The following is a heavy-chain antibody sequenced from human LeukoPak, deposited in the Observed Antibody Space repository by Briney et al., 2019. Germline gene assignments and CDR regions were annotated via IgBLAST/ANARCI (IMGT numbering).Heavy chain of an antibody. V-gene: IGHV3-23*01. CDR3: AMAYDFWSGSLT. CDR2: ISGSGGST. J-gene: IGHJ5*02. D-gene: IGHD3-3*01. Sequence: GGSLRLSCATSGFTFSSYAMSWVRQAPGKGLEWVSAISGSGGSTYYADSVKGRFTISRDNSKNTLYLQMNSLRAEDAAVYYCAMAYDFWSGSLTWGQGTLVTVSS. CDR1: GFTFSSYA.